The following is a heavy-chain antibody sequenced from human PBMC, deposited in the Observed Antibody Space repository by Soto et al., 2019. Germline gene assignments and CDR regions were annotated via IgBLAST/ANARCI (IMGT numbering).Heavy chain of an antibody. CDR3: AKDKASAAGTRAFDP. CDR1: GFTFSSYA. D-gene: IGHD6-13*01. J-gene: IGHJ5*02. CDR2: ISGSGGST. Sequence: EVQLLESGGGLVQPGGSLRLSCAASGFTFSSYAMSGVRQAPGKGLDWVSAISGSGGSTYYADSVKGRFTIPRDNSKNTLYLQMNSLRAEDTDVYYCAKDKASAAGTRAFDPWGQGTLVTVSS. V-gene: IGHV3-23*01.